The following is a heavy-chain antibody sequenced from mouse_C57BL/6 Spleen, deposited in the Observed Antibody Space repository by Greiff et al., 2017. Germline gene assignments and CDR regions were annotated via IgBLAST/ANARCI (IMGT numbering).Heavy chain of an antibody. Sequence: QVQLQQPGAELVMPGASVKLSCKASGYTFTSYWMHWVKQRPGQGLEWIGEIDPSDSYTNYNQKFKGKSTLTVDKSSSTAYMQLSSLTSEDSAVYYCARGEGQTRGPFAYWGQGTLVTVSA. CDR3: ARGEGQTRGPFAY. V-gene: IGHV1-69*01. J-gene: IGHJ3*01. CDR1: GYTFTSYW. D-gene: IGHD3-3*01. CDR2: IDPSDSYT.